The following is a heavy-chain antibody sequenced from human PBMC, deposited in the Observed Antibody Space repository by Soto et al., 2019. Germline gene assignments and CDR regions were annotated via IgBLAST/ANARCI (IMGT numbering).Heavy chain of an antibody. CDR1: GGSISSSSYY. CDR3: ARRIVVVPAAMGRDYYYYYGMDV. D-gene: IGHD2-2*01. CDR2: IYYSGST. J-gene: IGHJ6*02. Sequence: SETLSLTCTVSGGSISSSSYYWGWIRQPPGKGLEWIGSIYYSGSTYYNPSLKSRVTISVDTSKNQFSLKLSSVTAADTAVYYCARRIVVVPAAMGRDYYYYYGMDVWGQGTTVTVSS. V-gene: IGHV4-39*01.